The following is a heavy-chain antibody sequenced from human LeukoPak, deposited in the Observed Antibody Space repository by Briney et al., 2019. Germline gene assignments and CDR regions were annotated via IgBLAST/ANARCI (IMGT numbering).Heavy chain of an antibody. D-gene: IGHD3-3*01. Sequence: GGSLRLSCAASGFTFSSYAMSWVRQAPGKGLEWVSAISGSGGSTYYADSVKGRFTISRDNSKNTLYLQMNSLRAEDTAVYYCARDRFLEWLLMGRPDYYYYGMDVWGQGTTVTVSS. CDR2: ISGSGGST. V-gene: IGHV3-23*01. CDR1: GFTFSSYA. J-gene: IGHJ6*02. CDR3: ARDRFLEWLLMGRPDYYYYGMDV.